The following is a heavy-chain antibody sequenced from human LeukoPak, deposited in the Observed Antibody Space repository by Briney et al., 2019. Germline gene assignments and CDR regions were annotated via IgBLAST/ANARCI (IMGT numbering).Heavy chain of an antibody. D-gene: IGHD1-26*01. Sequence: ASVKVSCKASGFTFTSSAMQWVRQARGQRLEWIGWIVVGSGNTNYAQKFQERVTITRDMSTSTAYMELSSLRSEDTAVYYCAAALGRGIVGAADAFAIWGQGTMVTVSS. CDR1: GFTFTSSA. CDR2: IVVGSGNT. V-gene: IGHV1-58*02. J-gene: IGHJ3*02. CDR3: AAALGRGIVGAADAFAI.